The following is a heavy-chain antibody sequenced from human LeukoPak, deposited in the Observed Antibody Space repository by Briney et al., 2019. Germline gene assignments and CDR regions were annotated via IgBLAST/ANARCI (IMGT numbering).Heavy chain of an antibody. CDR1: GVSFSGYF. J-gene: IGHJ3*01. D-gene: IGHD6-19*01. Sequence: SETLSLTCGVYGVSFSGYFWNWIRQPPGKGLEWIGEIDHSGITNYNPSLKSRVTISIDTSNNQFSLRLSSVTAADTAVYYCARGGIYRSGWYRGAFDVWGHGTTVSVSS. CDR3: ARGGIYRSGWYRGAFDV. V-gene: IGHV4-34*01. CDR2: IDHSGIT.